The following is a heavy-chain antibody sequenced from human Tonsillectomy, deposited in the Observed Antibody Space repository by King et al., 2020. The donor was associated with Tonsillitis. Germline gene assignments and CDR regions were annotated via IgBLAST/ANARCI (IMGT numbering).Heavy chain of an antibody. V-gene: IGHV1-58*02. CDR2: IVVGSGNT. Sequence: QLVQSGPEVKKPGTSVRVSCKASGFTFTSSAMQWVRQARGQRLEWIGWIVVGSGNTNYAQIFHDRVTITRDMSTSTAYMGLSSLRSEDTAVYYCAARPYESTDYMTSIVFDIWGQGTMVTVSS. D-gene: IGHD3-22*01. CDR3: AARPYESTDYMTSIVFDI. J-gene: IGHJ3*02. CDR1: GFTFTSSA.